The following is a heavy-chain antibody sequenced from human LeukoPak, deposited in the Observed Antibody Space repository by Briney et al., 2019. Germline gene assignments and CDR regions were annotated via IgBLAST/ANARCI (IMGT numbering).Heavy chain of an antibody. Sequence: PSETLSLTCAVYGGSFSGDYWSWIRQPPGKGLEWIGSIYYSGSTYYNPSLKSRVTISVDTSKNQFSLKLSSVTAADTAVYYCAASYYYGSGSYYNGYYFDYWGQGTLVTVSS. J-gene: IGHJ4*02. D-gene: IGHD3-10*01. V-gene: IGHV4-34*01. CDR3: AASYYYGSGSYYNGYYFDY. CDR1: GGSFSGDY. CDR2: IYYSGST.